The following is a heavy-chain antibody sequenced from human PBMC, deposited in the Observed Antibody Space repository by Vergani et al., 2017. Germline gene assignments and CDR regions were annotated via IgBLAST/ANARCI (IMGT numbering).Heavy chain of an antibody. CDR3: ATDYGGNSAEYFQH. D-gene: IGHD4-23*01. V-gene: IGHV3-23*04. CDR1: GFTFSSYA. CDR2: ISGSGGST. Sequence: VQLVESGGGVVQPGRSLRLSCAASGFTFSSYAMSWVRQAPGKGLEWVSAISGSGGSTYYADSVKGRFTISRDNSKNTLYLQMNRLRAEDTAVYYCATDYGGNSAEYFQHWGQGTLVTVSS. J-gene: IGHJ1*01.